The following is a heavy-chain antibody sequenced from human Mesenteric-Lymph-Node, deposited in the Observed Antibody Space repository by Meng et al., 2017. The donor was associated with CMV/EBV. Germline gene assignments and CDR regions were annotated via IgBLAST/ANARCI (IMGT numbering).Heavy chain of an antibody. Sequence: SCKVSGSPFTDSYMHWVQQAPGKGLEWMGLVDPEDGETISAEKFQGRVTITADTSTDTAYMELSSLRSEDTAVYYCATEPEEEGFDYWGQGTLVTVSS. CDR1: GSPFTDSY. V-gene: IGHV1-69-2*01. CDR3: ATEPEEEGFDY. CDR2: VDPEDGET. J-gene: IGHJ4*02.